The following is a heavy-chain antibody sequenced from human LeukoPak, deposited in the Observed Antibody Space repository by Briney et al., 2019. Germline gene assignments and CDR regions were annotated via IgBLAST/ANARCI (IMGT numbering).Heavy chain of an antibody. CDR1: GFTFSNSD. CDR3: AGGGNSRHHFDY. D-gene: IGHD3-16*01. CDR2: ISYDGSDK. Sequence: PGRSLRLSCAASGFTFSNSDIHWVHQAPGKGLEWVAIISYDGSDKYYADSVKGRFTISRDNSKNTLYMQMNSLRAEDTAVYYCAGGGNSRHHFDYWGQGTLVTVSS. V-gene: IGHV3-30*03. J-gene: IGHJ4*02.